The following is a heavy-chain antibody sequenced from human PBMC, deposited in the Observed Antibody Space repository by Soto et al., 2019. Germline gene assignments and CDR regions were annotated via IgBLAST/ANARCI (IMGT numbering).Heavy chain of an antibody. Sequence: EVQLLESGGGLVQPGGSLRLSCAASGFTFSSYAMSWVRQAPGKGLEWVSAISGSGGSTYYADSVKGRFTISRDNSKNTLYLQMNSLRAKDTAVYYCAKDRDDILTGNDYWGQGTLVTVSS. CDR2: ISGSGGST. CDR3: AKDRDDILTGNDY. D-gene: IGHD3-9*01. CDR1: GFTFSSYA. V-gene: IGHV3-23*01. J-gene: IGHJ4*02.